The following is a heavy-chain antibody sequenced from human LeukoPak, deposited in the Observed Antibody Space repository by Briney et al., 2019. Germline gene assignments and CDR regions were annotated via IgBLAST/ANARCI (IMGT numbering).Heavy chain of an antibody. V-gene: IGHV3-21*01. Sequence: GGSLRLSCAASGFTFSIYRMNWVRQAPGKGLEGVSSISSSSSYIYYADSVEGRFTISRDNAKNSLYLQMNSLRAEDTGVYSCARSYYDFWSGYYSSYYYYGIDVWGPGTTVTVSS. CDR2: ISSSSSYI. J-gene: IGHJ6*02. D-gene: IGHD3-3*01. CDR1: GFTFSIYR. CDR3: ARSYYDFWSGYYSSYYYYGIDV.